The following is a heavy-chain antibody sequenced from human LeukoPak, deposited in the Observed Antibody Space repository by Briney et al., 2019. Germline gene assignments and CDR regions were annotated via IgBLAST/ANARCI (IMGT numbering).Heavy chain of an antibody. J-gene: IGHJ4*02. CDR1: GGSISSSNYY. CDR3: ILGGKLDY. D-gene: IGHD3-10*01. V-gene: IGHV4-39*01. Sequence: PSETLSLTCTVSGGSISSSNYYRGWIRQPPGKGLEWIGGIYHTGNTHHNPSLKSRVTISVDTSKNQLSLRLSSATAADTALYYCILGGKLDYWGQGILVTVSS. CDR2: IYHTGNT.